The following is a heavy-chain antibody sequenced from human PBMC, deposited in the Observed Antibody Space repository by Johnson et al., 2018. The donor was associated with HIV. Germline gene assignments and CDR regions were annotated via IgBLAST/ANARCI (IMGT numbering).Heavy chain of an antibody. CDR3: VKDLYCTSGLCRTDAFDV. D-gene: IGHD2-8*01. V-gene: IGHV3-23*04. CDR1: GFSFSSYA. CDR2: ISGAGGST. J-gene: IGHJ3*01. Sequence: VQLVESGGGLVQPGGSLRLSCAASGFSFSSYAMTWVRQGPWKGLEWVSTISGAGGSTYYADSVKGRFTISRDNYKNMLSLEMNSLRAEETAVYYCVKDLYCTSGLCRTDAFDVWGQGTVVTTSS.